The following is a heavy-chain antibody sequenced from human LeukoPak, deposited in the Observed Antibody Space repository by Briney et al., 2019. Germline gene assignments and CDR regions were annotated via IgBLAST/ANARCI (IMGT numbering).Heavy chain of an antibody. J-gene: IGHJ4*02. CDR1: GYSFSNYW. Sequence: RGESLKISCKGSGYSFSNYWIGWVRQMPGKGLEWMGIIYPGDSDTRYSPSFQGQVTISADKSISTAHLQWSSLKASDTATYFCARQGSGWYPGEYWGQGTLVTVSS. D-gene: IGHD6-19*01. V-gene: IGHV5-51*01. CDR2: IYPGDSDT. CDR3: ARQGSGWYPGEY.